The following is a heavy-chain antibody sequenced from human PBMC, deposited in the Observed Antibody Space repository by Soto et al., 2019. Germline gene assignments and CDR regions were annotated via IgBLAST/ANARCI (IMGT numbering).Heavy chain of an antibody. CDR1: GGSISSYY. CDR3: ARDRITMVRGVYYYGMDV. D-gene: IGHD3-10*01. V-gene: IGHV4-59*01. CDR2: IYYSGST. J-gene: IGHJ6*02. Sequence: QVQLQESGPGLVKPSETLSLTCTVSGGSISSYYWSWIRQPPGKGLEWIGYIYYSGSTNYNPSLKSRVTISVDTSKNQFSLKLSSVTAADTAVYYCARDRITMVRGVYYYGMDVWGQWTTVTVSS.